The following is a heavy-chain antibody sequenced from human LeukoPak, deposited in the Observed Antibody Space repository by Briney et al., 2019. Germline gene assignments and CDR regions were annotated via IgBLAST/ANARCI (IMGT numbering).Heavy chain of an antibody. Sequence: GGSLRLSCAASGFTFSTYSMNWVRQAPGKGLEWVSSISSSSTYIYYADSVKGRFTISRDNAKNSLYLQMNSLRAEDTAVYYCARGSSYIFDYWGQGTLVTVSS. V-gene: IGHV3-21*01. J-gene: IGHJ4*02. CDR3: ARGSSYIFDY. CDR1: GFTFSTYS. CDR2: ISSSSTYI. D-gene: IGHD6-6*01.